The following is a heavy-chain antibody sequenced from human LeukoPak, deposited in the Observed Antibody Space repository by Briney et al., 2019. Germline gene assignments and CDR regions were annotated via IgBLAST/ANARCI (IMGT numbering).Heavy chain of an antibody. V-gene: IGHV3-23*01. J-gene: IGHJ4*02. Sequence: SGGSLRLSCAASGFTFSSYAMSWVRQAPGKGLEWVSAISGCGGSTYYADSVKGRFTISRDNSKNTVYLQMNSLRAEDTAVYYCAKKVPYGDYLPWYWGQGTLVTVSS. CDR3: AKKVPYGDYLPWY. CDR1: GFTFSSYA. D-gene: IGHD4-17*01. CDR2: ISGCGGST.